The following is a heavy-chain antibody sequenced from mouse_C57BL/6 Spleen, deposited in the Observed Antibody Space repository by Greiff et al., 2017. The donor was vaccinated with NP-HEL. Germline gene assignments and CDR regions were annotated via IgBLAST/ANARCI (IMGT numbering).Heavy chain of an antibody. V-gene: IGHV5-16*01. CDR1: GFTFSDYY. J-gene: IGHJ2*01. Sequence: EVKVVESEGGLVQPGSSMKLSCTASGFTFSDYYMAWVRQVPEKGLEWVANINYDGSSTYYLDSLKSRFIISRDNAKNILYLQMSSLKSEDTATYYCARGGLGRFDYWGQGTTLTVSS. CDR3: ARGGLGRFDY. CDR2: INYDGSST. D-gene: IGHD4-1*01.